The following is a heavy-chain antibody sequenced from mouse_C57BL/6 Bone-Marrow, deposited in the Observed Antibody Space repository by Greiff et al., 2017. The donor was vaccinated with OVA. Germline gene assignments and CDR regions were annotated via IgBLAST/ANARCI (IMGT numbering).Heavy chain of an antibody. Sequence: EVQLQQSGAELVRPGASVKLSCTASGFNIKDDYMHWVKQRPEQGLEWIGWIDPENGDTEYASKFQGKATITADTSSNTAYLQLSSLTSEDTAVYYCTTEGLTRFAYWGQGTLVTVSA. CDR1: GFNIKDDY. D-gene: IGHD3-3*01. V-gene: IGHV14-4*01. J-gene: IGHJ3*01. CDR2: IDPENGDT. CDR3: TTEGLTRFAY.